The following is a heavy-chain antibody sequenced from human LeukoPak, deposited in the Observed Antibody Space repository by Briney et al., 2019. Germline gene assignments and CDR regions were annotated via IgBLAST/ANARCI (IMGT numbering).Heavy chain of an antibody. D-gene: IGHD5-18*01. CDR1: GGSISSSSYY. Sequence: ASETLSLTCTVSGGSISSSSYYWGWIRQPPGKGLEWIGSIYYSGGTYYNPSLKSRVTISVDTSKNQFSLKLSSVTAADTAVYYCASPVGYSYGHDAFDIWGQGTMVTVSS. CDR2: IYYSGGT. CDR3: ASPVGYSYGHDAFDI. V-gene: IGHV4-39*01. J-gene: IGHJ3*02.